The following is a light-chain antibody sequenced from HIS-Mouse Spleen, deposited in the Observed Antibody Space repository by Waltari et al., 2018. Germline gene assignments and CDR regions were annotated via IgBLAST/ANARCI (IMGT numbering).Light chain of an antibody. CDR1: SSDVGGYTS. CDR3: CSYAGSYTV. V-gene: IGLV2-11*01. Sequence: QSALTQPRSVSGSPGQSVTIPCTGTSSDVGGYTSFSWYQQHPGKAPKLMIYDVSKRPSGVPDRFSGSKSGNTASLTISGLQAEDEADYYCCSYAGSYTVFGGGTKLTVL. CDR2: DVS. J-gene: IGLJ2*01.